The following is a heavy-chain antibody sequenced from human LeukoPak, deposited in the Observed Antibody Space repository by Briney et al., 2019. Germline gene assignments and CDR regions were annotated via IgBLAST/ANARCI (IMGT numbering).Heavy chain of an antibody. J-gene: IGHJ4*02. V-gene: IGHV1-2*02. Sequence: ASVKVSCKASGNTFTDYYFHWVRQAPGQGLEWMAWINPTSGGTAYAQKFQGRVSVTRDTSINTAYMELSSLTSDDTAVYYCARESGSTYDYWGQRTLVTVSS. CDR1: GNTFTDYY. CDR2: INPTSGGT. CDR3: ARESGSTYDY. D-gene: IGHD6-13*01.